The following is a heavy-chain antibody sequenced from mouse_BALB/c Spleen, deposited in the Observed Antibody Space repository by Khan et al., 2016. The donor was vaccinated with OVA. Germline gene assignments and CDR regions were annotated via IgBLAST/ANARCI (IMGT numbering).Heavy chain of an antibody. J-gene: IGHJ2*01. CDR2: IYPFNDDT. CDR3: AKNYRYDVYFDY. Sequence: VQLQQSGPELVKPGASVKMSCEASGYTFTSYVIHWVKQKPGQGLEWIGYIYPFNDDTKYNEKFKGKATLTSDTSSSTAYMELRSLPSADSAVYYCAKNYRYDVYFDYWGQGTTLTVSS. V-gene: IGHV1S136*01. CDR1: GYTFTSYV. D-gene: IGHD2-14*01.